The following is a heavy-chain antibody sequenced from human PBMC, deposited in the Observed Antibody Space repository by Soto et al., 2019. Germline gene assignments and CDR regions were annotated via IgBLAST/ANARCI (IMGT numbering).Heavy chain of an antibody. J-gene: IGHJ4*02. CDR2: IDPNDSQT. CDR1: GYSFSSSW. CDR3: ARHAGNSWKGDYFDY. D-gene: IGHD6-13*01. V-gene: IGHV5-51*01. Sequence: AGESLKISCQASGYSFSSSWIGWVRQMPGKGLEWMGIIDPNDSQTIYSPSFQGQVTISADKSIDTAYLQWSSLKTSDTAMYYCARHAGNSWKGDYFDYWGQGALVTVS.